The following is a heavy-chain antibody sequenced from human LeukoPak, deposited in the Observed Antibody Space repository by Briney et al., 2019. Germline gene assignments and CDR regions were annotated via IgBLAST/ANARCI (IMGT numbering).Heavy chain of an antibody. CDR2: ISSSGSTI. D-gene: IGHD2-15*01. J-gene: IGHJ6*02. CDR1: GFTFSSYE. Sequence: QSGGSLRLYCAASGFTFSSYEMNWVRQAPGKGLEWVSYISSSGSTIYYADSVKGRFTISRDNAKNSLYLQMNSLRAEDTAVYYCAGNVVVVAATRGYYYGMDVWGQGTTVTVSS. CDR3: AGNVVVVAATRGYYYGMDV. V-gene: IGHV3-48*03.